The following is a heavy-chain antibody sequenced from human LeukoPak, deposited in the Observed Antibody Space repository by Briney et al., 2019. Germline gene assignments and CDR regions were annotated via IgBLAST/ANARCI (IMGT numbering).Heavy chain of an antibody. J-gene: IGHJ4*02. CDR3: VLAGSGSYYFDY. CDR1: GYRFTNYW. CDR2: IYPGDSDT. D-gene: IGHD3-10*01. V-gene: IGHV5-51*01. Sequence: GESLQISSKGFGYRFTNYWIGWVRQMPGKGLEWMGIIYPGDSDTRYSPSFQGQVTISADKSINTAYLQWSSLKASDTAMYYCVLAGSGSYYFDYWGQGILVTVSS.